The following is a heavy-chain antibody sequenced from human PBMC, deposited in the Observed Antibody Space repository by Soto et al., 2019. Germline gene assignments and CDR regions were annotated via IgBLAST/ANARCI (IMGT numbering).Heavy chain of an antibody. V-gene: IGHV4-31*03. CDR1: GGSINRGGYY. CDR3: AREAPAASDAFDV. D-gene: IGHD2-2*01. Sequence: QVQLQESGPGLVKPSETLSLTCTVSGGSINRGGYYWSWIRQLPGKGPEWLGHIYYNGNPSSNPSLKSRVTISIDTSRNQFSLQLTSVTAADTAVYYCAREAPAASDAFDVWGPGTMVSISA. J-gene: IGHJ3*01. CDR2: IYYNGNP.